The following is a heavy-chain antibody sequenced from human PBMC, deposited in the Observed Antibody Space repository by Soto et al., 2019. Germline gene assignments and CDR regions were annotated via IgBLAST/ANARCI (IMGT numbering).Heavy chain of an antibody. D-gene: IGHD2-21*01. V-gene: IGHV3-33*01. J-gene: IGHJ6*03. CDR2: LYYDGSNK. CDR1: GFTFSSYA. Sequence: QVQLVESGGGVVQPGRSLRLSCAASGFTFSSYAMHWVRQAPGKGLEWVAVLYYDGSNKYYADSVKGRFTISRDNSKNTLYLQMNSLRAEDTAVYYCARTYRDYYYYMDVWGKGTTVTVSS. CDR3: ARTYRDYYYYMDV.